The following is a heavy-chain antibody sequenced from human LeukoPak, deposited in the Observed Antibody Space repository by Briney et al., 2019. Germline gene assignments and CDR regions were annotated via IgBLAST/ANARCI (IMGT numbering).Heavy chain of an antibody. CDR1: GGTFSSYA. CDR2: IIPIFGTA. J-gene: IGHJ6*02. V-gene: IGHV1-69*13. Sequence: ASVNVSCKASGGTFSSYAISWVRQAPGQGLEWMGGIIPIFGTANYAQKFQGRVTITADESTSTAYMELGSLRSEDTAVYYCARGEAPGTVFGGMAVWGQGTAVTVSS. CDR3: ARGEAPGTVFGGMAV. D-gene: IGHD3-16*01.